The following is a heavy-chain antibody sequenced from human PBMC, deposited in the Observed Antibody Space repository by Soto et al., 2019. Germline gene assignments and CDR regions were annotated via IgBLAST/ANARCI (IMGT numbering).Heavy chain of an antibody. CDR2: IYSGGST. Sequence: PGGSLRLSCAASGFTVSNNYMSWVRQAPGKGLEWVSVIYSGGSTYYADSVKGRFTISRDNSKNTLYLQMNSLRAEDTAVYYCARDRPSTIAADPPPLDYWGQGTLVTVSS. CDR3: ARDRPSTIAADPPPLDY. CDR1: GFTVSNNY. V-gene: IGHV3-66*01. D-gene: IGHD6-13*01. J-gene: IGHJ4*02.